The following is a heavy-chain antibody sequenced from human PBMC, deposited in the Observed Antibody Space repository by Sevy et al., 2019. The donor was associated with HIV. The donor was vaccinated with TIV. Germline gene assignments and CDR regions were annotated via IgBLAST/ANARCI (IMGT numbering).Heavy chain of an antibody. D-gene: IGHD3-3*01. CDR3: ARGMILEGSWCGMDV. V-gene: IGHV3-53*01. J-gene: IGHJ6*02. Sequence: GGSLRLSCAVSGFTVSSNYMTWVRQAPGKGLGGVSVIFSGGSTYYADSVKGRFTISRDNSRNTLSLQMNSLRAEDTAVYYCARGMILEGSWCGMDVWGQGTTVTVSS. CDR1: GFTVSSNY. CDR2: IFSGGST.